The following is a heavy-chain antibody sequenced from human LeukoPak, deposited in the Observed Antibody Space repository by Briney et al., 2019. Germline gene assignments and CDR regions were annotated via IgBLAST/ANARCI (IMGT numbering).Heavy chain of an antibody. CDR3: ARLDVQYSFEN. J-gene: IGHJ4*02. Sequence: ASVKVSCKASGYTCTGFYIHWVRQAPGQGPEWMGWINPNGGGTNYAQKFQGRVTMTRDTSISTVYMELSRLKSDDTAVYYCARLDVQYSFENWGRGTLVTVSS. CDR2: INPNGGGT. V-gene: IGHV1-2*02. CDR1: GYTCTGFY.